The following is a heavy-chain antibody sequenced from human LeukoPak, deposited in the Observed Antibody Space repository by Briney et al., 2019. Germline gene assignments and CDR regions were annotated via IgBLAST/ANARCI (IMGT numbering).Heavy chain of an antibody. CDR2: ISAYNGNT. J-gene: IGHJ6*04. D-gene: IGHD6-13*01. Sequence: GASVKVSCKASGYAFTSYGISWVRQAPGQGLEWMGWISAYNGNTNYAQKLQGRVTMTTDTSTSTAYLELRSPRTGGTVADLCAGGGDSGSWSFEFFFQDVWGKGTTVTVSS. V-gene: IGHV1-18*01. CDR1: GYAFTSYG. CDR3: AGGGDSGSWSFEFFFQDV.